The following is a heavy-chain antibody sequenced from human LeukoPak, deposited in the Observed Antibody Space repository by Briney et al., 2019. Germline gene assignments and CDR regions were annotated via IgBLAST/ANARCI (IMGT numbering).Heavy chain of an antibody. D-gene: IGHD2-2*01. CDR2: LYPGDSHT. CDR1: GYSFTSYW. Sequence: GESLKISCKGSGYSFTSYWIGWVRQMPGKGLEGMGILYPGDSHTRYSPSFQGQVTISADKSISTAHLQWSSLKASDTAMYYCARIERVVPAAMFDYWGQGTLVTVSS. CDR3: ARIERVVPAAMFDY. J-gene: IGHJ4*02. V-gene: IGHV5-51*01.